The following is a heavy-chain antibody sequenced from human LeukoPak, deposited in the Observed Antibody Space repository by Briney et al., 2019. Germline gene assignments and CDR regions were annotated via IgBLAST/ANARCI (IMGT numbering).Heavy chain of an antibody. J-gene: IGHJ4*02. CDR1: GGSMSTISYY. Sequence: SETRSLTCTVSGGSMSTISYYWGWIRQPPGKGLEWIGTIYYTGTTFYNPSLKSRVTISVDTSKNQFSLKLSSVTAADTAVYYCARHLEAAAGTYIDYWGQGTLVTVSS. D-gene: IGHD6-13*01. CDR3: ARHLEAAAGTYIDY. V-gene: IGHV4-39*01. CDR2: IYYTGTT.